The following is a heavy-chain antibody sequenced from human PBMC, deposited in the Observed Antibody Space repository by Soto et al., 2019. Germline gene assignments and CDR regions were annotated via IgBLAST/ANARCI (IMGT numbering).Heavy chain of an antibody. J-gene: IGHJ5*02. D-gene: IGHD6-19*01. Sequence: SVKVSCKASGGTFSSYAISWVRQAPGQGLEWMGGIIPIFGTANYAQKFQGRVTITADESTSTAYMELSSLRSEDTAVYYCARSDYHGGWYPGWFDPWGQGTLVTVSS. CDR2: IIPIFGTA. CDR1: GGTFSSYA. V-gene: IGHV1-69*13. CDR3: ARSDYHGGWYPGWFDP.